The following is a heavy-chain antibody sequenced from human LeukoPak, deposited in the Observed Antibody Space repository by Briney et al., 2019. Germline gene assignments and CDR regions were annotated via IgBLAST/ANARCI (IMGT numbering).Heavy chain of an antibody. J-gene: IGHJ5*02. CDR2: ISYDGSNK. CDR3: ARIRLYCGGDCYTWFDP. Sequence: PGRSLRLSCAASGFTFSSYGMHWVRQAPGKGLEWVAIISYDGSNKYYADSVKGRFTISRDNSKNTLYLQMNSLRAEDTAVYYCARIRLYCGGDCYTWFDPWGQGTLVTVSS. D-gene: IGHD2-21*02. CDR1: GFTFSSYG. V-gene: IGHV3-30*03.